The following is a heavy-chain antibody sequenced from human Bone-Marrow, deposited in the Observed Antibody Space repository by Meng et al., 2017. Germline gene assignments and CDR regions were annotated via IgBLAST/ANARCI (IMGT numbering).Heavy chain of an antibody. CDR3: ARGVASPIFSTVVTPAFDY. D-gene: IGHD4-23*01. J-gene: IGHJ4*02. V-gene: IGHV4-34*01. CDR2: INHSGST. Sequence: QHGGAGSLNPSETLSLTCAVYGGSFSGDYWRWIRQPPGKGLAWIGEINHSGSTNYNPSLKSRVTISVDTSKNQFSLKLSSVTAADTAVYYCARGVASPIFSTVVTPAFDYWGQGTLVTVSS. CDR1: GGSFSGDY.